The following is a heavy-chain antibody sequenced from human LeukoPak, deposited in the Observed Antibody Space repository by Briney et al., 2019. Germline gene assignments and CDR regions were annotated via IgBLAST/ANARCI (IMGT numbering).Heavy chain of an antibody. Sequence: ASVKVSCKASGYTFTSYGISWVRQAPGQGLEWMGWISAYNGNTNYAQKLQGRVTMTTDTSTSTAYMELRSLRSDDTAVYYCARLSVITTPYYYYMDVWGKGTTVTVSS. CDR1: GYTFTSYG. CDR3: ARLSVITTPYYYYMDV. V-gene: IGHV1-18*01. CDR2: ISAYNGNT. D-gene: IGHD3-22*01. J-gene: IGHJ6*03.